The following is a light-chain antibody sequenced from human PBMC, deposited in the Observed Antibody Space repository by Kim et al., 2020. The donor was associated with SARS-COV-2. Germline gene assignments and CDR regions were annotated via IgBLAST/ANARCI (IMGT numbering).Light chain of an antibody. CDR2: AAS. CDR1: QSISSY. CDR3: QQSDSTPPA. Sequence: DIQMTQSPSSLSASVGDRVTITCRASQSISSYLNWYQQKPGKAPKLLIYAASSLQSGVPSRFSGSGSGTDFTLTISSLQPEDFATYYCQQSDSTPPAFGGGTKVYI. J-gene: IGKJ4*01. V-gene: IGKV1-39*01.